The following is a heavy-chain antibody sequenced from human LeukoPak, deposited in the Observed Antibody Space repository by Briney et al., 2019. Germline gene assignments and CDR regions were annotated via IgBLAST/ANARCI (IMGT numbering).Heavy chain of an antibody. J-gene: IGHJ6*02. Sequence: GGSLKLSCAASGFTFSNFAMSWVRQAPGKGLEWVSFITDSGSSTYYADSVKGRFAISRDSSKNTLSLQMNSLRVEDTGVYFCAKSSTSQRGYYGMDVWGQGTTVTVSS. V-gene: IGHV3-23*01. CDR3: AKSSTSQRGYYGMDV. CDR1: GFTFSNFA. CDR2: ITDSGSST. D-gene: IGHD6-25*01.